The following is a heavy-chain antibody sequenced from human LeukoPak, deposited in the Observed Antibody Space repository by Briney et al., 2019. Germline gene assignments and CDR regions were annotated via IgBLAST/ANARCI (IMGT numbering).Heavy chain of an antibody. D-gene: IGHD4-17*01. CDR2: IRYDGSNK. Sequence: HPGGSLRLSCAASGFTFSSYGMHWVRQAPGKGLEWVAFIRYDGSNKYYADSVKGRFTISRDNSKNTLYLQMNSLRAEDTAVYYCAKDWRLYGDSEFDYWGQGTLVTVSS. CDR3: AKDWRLYGDSEFDY. J-gene: IGHJ4*02. CDR1: GFTFSSYG. V-gene: IGHV3-30*02.